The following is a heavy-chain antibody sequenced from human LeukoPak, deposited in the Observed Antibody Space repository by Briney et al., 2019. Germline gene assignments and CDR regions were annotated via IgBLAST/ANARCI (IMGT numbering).Heavy chain of an antibody. J-gene: IGHJ5*02. Sequence: GESLKISCKGSGYSFTSYWISWVRQMPGKGLEWMGKIDPSDSYTNYSPSFQGHVTISADKSISTAYLQWSSLKASDTAMYYCVRRYCSSTNCRGGFDPWGQGTLATVSS. CDR2: IDPSDSYT. V-gene: IGHV5-10-1*01. CDR1: GYSFTSYW. CDR3: VRRYCSSTNCRGGFDP. D-gene: IGHD2-2*01.